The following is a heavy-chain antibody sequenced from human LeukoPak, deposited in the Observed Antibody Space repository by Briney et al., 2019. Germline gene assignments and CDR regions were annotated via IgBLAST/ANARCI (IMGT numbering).Heavy chain of an antibody. V-gene: IGHV1-18*01. Sequence: ASVKVSCKASGYTFTSYGISWVRQAPGQGLEWMGWISAYNGNTNYAQKLQGRVTMTRDMSTSTVYMELSSLRSEDTAVYYCARSPYDSSGPDYWGQGTLVTVSS. CDR2: ISAYNGNT. D-gene: IGHD3-22*01. CDR3: ARSPYDSSGPDY. CDR1: GYTFTSYG. J-gene: IGHJ4*02.